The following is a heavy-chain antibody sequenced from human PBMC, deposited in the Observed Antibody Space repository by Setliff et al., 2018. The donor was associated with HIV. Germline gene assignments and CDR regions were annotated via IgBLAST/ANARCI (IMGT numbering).Heavy chain of an antibody. J-gene: IGHJ4*02. D-gene: IGHD1-26*01. CDR1: GGSFSGYY. Sequence: PSETLSLTCAVYGGSFSGYYWSWIRQPPGKGLEWIGEINHSGSTNYNPSLKSRVSISVDTSKNQFSLKLTSVTAADTAVYYCARGRSYKAFGDYWGQGTLVTVSS. CDR3: ARGRSYKAFGDY. V-gene: IGHV4-34*01. CDR2: INHSGST.